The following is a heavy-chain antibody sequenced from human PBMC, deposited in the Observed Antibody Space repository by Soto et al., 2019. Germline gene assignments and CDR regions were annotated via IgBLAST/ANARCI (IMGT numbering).Heavy chain of an antibody. CDR2: IYTSGST. Sequence: QVQLQESGPGLGKPSDTLSLTCNVSGGSISSYDWSWIRQPAGKGLEWIGRIYTSGSTNYNPSLKSRVTMSVDTAKHQFSLKLSSVTASDTAVYFCARITIAVADYFDYWGQGTLVAVSS. V-gene: IGHV4-4*07. CDR3: ARITIAVADYFDY. D-gene: IGHD6-19*01. CDR1: GGSISSYD. J-gene: IGHJ4*02.